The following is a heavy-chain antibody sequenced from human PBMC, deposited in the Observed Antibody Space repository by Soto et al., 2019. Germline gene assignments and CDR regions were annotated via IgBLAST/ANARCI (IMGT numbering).Heavy chain of an antibody. CDR3: ASAGGSGSYRYYAMVV. Sequence: QVQLVQSGAEVKKPGSSVKVSCKASGGTFSSYTITWVRQAPGQGLEWMGGIIPIFGTANYAQKFQGRVTITAEESTSTADMELSSLRSEDTAGYYCASAGGSGSYRYYAMVVWGHGTPVTVSS. V-gene: IGHV1-69*12. D-gene: IGHD3-10*01. CDR2: IIPIFGTA. J-gene: IGHJ6*02. CDR1: GGTFSSYT.